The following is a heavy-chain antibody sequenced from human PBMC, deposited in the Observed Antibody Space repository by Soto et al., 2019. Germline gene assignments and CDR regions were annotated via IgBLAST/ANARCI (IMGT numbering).Heavy chain of an antibody. V-gene: IGHV4-39*01. Sequence: VVGGTIIGISCCWIRQQQPPGKGLEWIGSIYYSGSTYYNPSLKSRVTISVDTSKNQFSLKLSSVTAADTAVYYCATQEVGGSYVYTFDPWGQGTLVTVSS. CDR3: ATQEVGGSYVYTFDP. CDR2: IYYSGST. CDR1: GGTIIGISCC. J-gene: IGHJ5*02. D-gene: IGHD1-26*01.